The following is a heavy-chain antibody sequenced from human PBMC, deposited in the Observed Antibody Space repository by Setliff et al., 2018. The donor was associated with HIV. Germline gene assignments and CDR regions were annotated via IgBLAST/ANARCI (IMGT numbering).Heavy chain of an antibody. Sequence: TLSLTCTVYGGSFSNYYTNWIRQPPGKGLEWIGELSPSGTTRSNPSLKSRVTVSLDTSRNQFSLRLTSVTAADTAVYFCAREPDYWSQGTLVTVSS. CDR2: LSPSGTT. CDR1: GGSFSNYY. CDR3: AREPDY. V-gene: IGHV4-34*01. J-gene: IGHJ4*02.